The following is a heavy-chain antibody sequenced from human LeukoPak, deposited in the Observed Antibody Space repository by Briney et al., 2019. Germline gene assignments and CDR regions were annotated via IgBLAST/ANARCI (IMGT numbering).Heavy chain of an antibody. J-gene: IGHJ4*02. CDR1: GGSISSYY. CDR2: IYYSGST. V-gene: IGHV4-59*06. CDR3: ARLRLGELSLWRRPDY. D-gene: IGHD3-16*02. Sequence: SETLSLTCTVSGGSISSYYWNWIRQPPGKGLEWIGYIYYSGSTYYNPSLKSRVTISVDTSKNQFSLKLSSVTAADTAVYYCARLRLGELSLWRRPDYWGQGTLVTVSS.